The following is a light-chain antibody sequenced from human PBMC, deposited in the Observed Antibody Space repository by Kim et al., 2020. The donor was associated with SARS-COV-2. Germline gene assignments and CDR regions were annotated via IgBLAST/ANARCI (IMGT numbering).Light chain of an antibody. CDR1: QSVSSN. Sequence: SVSPGERATLSCRASQSVSSNLAWYQQKPGQAPRLLIHGASTRAIGIPARFSGSGSGTEFTLIISSLQSEDFALYYCQQYNNWPPWTFGQGTKVDIK. CDR2: GAS. J-gene: IGKJ1*01. V-gene: IGKV3-15*01. CDR3: QQYNNWPPWT.